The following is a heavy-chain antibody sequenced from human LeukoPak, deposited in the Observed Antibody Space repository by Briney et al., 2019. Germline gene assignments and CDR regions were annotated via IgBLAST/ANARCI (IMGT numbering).Heavy chain of an antibody. CDR1: GQSLTGYF. V-gene: IGHV1-2*06. CDR3: ARLGLHGSGTYHFFDY. Sequence: ASVKVSCKASGQSLTGYFIHWVRQAPGQGLEWVGRIDPNTGDTIYAQNFQGRVTVTSATSISTAYMVLSRLTSDDTAVYFCARLGLHGSGTYHFFDYWGQGTLVTVSS. J-gene: IGHJ4*02. CDR2: IDPNTGDT. D-gene: IGHD3-10*01.